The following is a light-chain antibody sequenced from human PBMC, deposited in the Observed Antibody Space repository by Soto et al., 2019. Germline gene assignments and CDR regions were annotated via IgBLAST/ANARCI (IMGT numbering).Light chain of an antibody. J-gene: IGKJ1*01. CDR1: QSVSSN. V-gene: IGKV3-20*01. Sequence: EIVLTQSPATLSLSPGERATLSCRASQSVSSNLAWYQQKPGQAPRVVIYGASSRATGIPDRFSGSGSGTDFTLTISRLEPEDFAVYYCQQYGSSPRTFGQGTKVDIK. CDR3: QQYGSSPRT. CDR2: GAS.